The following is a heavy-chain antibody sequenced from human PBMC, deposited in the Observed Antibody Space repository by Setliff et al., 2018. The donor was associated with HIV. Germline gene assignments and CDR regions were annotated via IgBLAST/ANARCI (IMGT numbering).Heavy chain of an antibody. J-gene: IGHJ5*02. CDR3: ARVITMVWTTFDP. V-gene: IGHV4-4*02. CDR2: IYHSGGT. CDR1: GGSISSSNW. D-gene: IGHD3-10*01. Sequence: SETLSLTCAVSGGSISSSNWWSWVRQPPGKGLEWIGEIYHSGGTNYNPSLKSRVTISLDESKNHFSLELRSVTAADTAVYYCARVITMVWTTFDPWGQGTLVTVSS.